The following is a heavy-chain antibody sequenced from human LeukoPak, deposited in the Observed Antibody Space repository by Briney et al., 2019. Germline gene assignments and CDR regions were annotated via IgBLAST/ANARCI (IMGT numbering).Heavy chain of an antibody. V-gene: IGHV1-2*06. Sequence: ASVKVSCKASGYTFTSYGISWVRQAPGQGLEWMGRINPNSGGTNYAQKFQGRVTMTRDTSISTAYMELSRLRSDDTAVYYCARVGGFGELLDWGQGTLVTVSS. D-gene: IGHD3-10*01. CDR2: INPNSGGT. CDR1: GYTFTSYG. CDR3: ARVGGFGELLD. J-gene: IGHJ4*02.